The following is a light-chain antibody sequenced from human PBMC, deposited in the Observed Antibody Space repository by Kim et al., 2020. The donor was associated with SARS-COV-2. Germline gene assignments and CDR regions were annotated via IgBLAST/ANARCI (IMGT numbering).Light chain of an antibody. CDR3: SSYAGSNKLV. Sequence: GQSVTVSCTGTSSDVGGYNYVSWYQQQPGKAPKLMIYEVSKRPSGVPDRFSGSKSGNTASLTVSGLQAEDEADYYCSSYAGSNKLVFGGGTQLTV. J-gene: IGLJ2*01. CDR2: EVS. V-gene: IGLV2-8*01. CDR1: SSDVGGYNY.